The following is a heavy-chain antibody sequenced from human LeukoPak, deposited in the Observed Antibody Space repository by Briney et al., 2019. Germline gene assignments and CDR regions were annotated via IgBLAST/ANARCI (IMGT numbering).Heavy chain of an antibody. D-gene: IGHD2-15*01. V-gene: IGHV5-51*03. CDR3: ARVSPVVVASREQLDY. CDR2: IYPGDSYT. Sequence: PGESLKISCKGSGYSFTSYWIGWVRQMPGKGLEWMGIIYPGDSYTRYSPSFQGQVTISADKSISTAYLQWSSLKASDTAMYYCARVSPVVVASREQLDYWGQGTLVTVSS. CDR1: GYSFTSYW. J-gene: IGHJ4*02.